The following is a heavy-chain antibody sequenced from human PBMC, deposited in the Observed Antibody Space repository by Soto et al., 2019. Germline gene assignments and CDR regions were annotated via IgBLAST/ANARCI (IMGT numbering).Heavy chain of an antibody. CDR1: GFTFSSYG. V-gene: IGHV3-33*01. CDR2: IWYDGSNK. CDR3: AREGYYDILTGPYYYGMDV. J-gene: IGHJ6*02. D-gene: IGHD3-9*01. Sequence: PGGSLRLSCAASGFTFSSYGMHWVRQAPGKGLEWVAVIWYDGSNKYYADSVKGRFTISRDNSKNTLYLQMNSLRAEDTAVYYCAREGYYDILTGPYYYGMDVWGQGTTVTVSS.